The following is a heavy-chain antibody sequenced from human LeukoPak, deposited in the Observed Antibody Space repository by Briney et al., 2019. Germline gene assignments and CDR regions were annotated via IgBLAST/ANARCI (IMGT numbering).Heavy chain of an antibody. J-gene: IGHJ5*02. CDR1: GGSISSYY. CDR2: IYTSGST. CDR3: ARRAGDYSNYSYWFDP. Sequence: SETLSLTCTVCGGSISSYYWIWIRQPPGKGLEWIGYIYTSGSTNYNPSLKSRVAISVDTSKNQFSLKLSSVTAADTAVYYCARRAGDYSNYSYWFDPWGQGTLVTVSS. D-gene: IGHD4-11*01. V-gene: IGHV4-4*09.